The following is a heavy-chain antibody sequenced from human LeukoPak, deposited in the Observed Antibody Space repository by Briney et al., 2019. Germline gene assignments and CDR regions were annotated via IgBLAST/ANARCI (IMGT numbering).Heavy chain of an antibody. Sequence: PGGSLRLSCVASGFTFSSYWMNWVRQAPGKGLEWVANINRNGGGKYYVQSLKGRVTISRDNSENTLYLQMNSLKVEAPAVYNCQFLTVPDVIQVCGMDVWGRGTTVIVSS. CDR1: GFTFSSYW. CDR2: INRNGGGK. J-gene: IGHJ6*02. V-gene: IGHV3-7*01. D-gene: IGHD2-2*01. CDR3: QFLTVPDVIQVCGMDV.